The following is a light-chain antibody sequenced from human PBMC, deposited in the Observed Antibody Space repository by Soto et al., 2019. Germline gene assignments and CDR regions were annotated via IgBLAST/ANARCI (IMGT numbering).Light chain of an antibody. CDR1: RSDIGDSNF. CDR2: EVN. J-gene: IGLJ1*01. CDR3: ASFRSGTILV. Sequence: QSALTQPASVSGSPGQSVTISCTGPRSDIGDSNFISWYQHSPGKAPRLLIYEVNNRPSGVSRRVSGSKAGNTASLTISGLLDDDEADYFCASFRSGTILVFGSGTKLTVL. V-gene: IGLV2-14*01.